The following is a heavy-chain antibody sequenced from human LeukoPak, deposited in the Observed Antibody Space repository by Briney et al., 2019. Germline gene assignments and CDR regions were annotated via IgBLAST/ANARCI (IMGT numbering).Heavy chain of an antibody. V-gene: IGHV7-4-1*02. CDR2: INTNTGNP. Sequence: GASVKVSCKASGYTFTSYAMNWVRQAPGQGLEWMGWINTNTGNPTYAQGFTGRFVFSLDTSVNTAYLQISSLKTEGTAVYYCARDPRGGYSNLYPWGQGTLVTVSS. D-gene: IGHD4-11*01. CDR3: ARDPRGGYSNLYP. CDR1: GYTFTSYA. J-gene: IGHJ5*02.